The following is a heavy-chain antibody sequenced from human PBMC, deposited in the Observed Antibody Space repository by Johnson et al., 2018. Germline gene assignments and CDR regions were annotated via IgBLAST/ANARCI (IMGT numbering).Heavy chain of an antibody. V-gene: IGHV3-7*01. CDR3: ARPWGSYRSDSFDI. CDR1: GFTFSNYW. CDR2: INPDGSET. J-gene: IGHJ3*02. D-gene: IGHD3-16*02. Sequence: EVQLVESGGGLVQPGGSQRLSCAASGFTFSNYWMTWVRQAPGKGLEWVANINPDGSETYYVDSVKGRFTISRDNAKNSLYLQLNSLRAEDTAVYYCARPWGSYRSDSFDIWDQGTMVTVSS.